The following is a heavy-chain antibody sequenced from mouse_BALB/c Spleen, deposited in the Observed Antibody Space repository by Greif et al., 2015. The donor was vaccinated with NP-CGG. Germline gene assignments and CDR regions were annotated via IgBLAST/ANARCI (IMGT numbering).Heavy chain of an antibody. CDR3: ARMSEIPMISCMDY. D-gene: IGHD2-4*01. CDR1: GFTLSTSGMG. J-gene: IGHJ4*01. Sequence: QVTLKVCGPGILQPSQTLGLTCSFSGFTLSTSGMGVGWIRQPSGKGLEWLAHIWWDDDKRYNPALKSRLTISKDTSSNQVFLKIASVDTADTATYYCARMSEIPMISCMDYWGQGTSVTVSS. CDR2: IWWDDDK. V-gene: IGHV8-8*01.